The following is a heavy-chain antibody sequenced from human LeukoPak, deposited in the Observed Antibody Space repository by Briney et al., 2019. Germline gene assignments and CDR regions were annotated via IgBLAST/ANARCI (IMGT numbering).Heavy chain of an antibody. CDR3: ARVMWMGWYFDS. V-gene: IGHV3-48*03. J-gene: IGHJ4*02. D-gene: IGHD2-15*01. CDR2: ISSSGSTI. Sequence: GGSLRLSCAASGFTFSSYEMNWVRQAPGKGLEWVSYISSSGSTIYYADSVKGRFTISRDNAKNSLYLQMNSLRAEDTAVYYCARVMWMGWYFDSWGQGTLVTVSS. CDR1: GFTFSSYE.